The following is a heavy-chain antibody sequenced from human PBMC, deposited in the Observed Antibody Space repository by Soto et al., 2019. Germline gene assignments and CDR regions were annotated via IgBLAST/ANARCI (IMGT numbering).Heavy chain of an antibody. CDR3: TIGSWSGEVFDI. D-gene: IGHD2-21*01. J-gene: IGHJ3*02. CDR2: IIPMLGIA. CDR1: GGTFSTYS. V-gene: IGHV1-69*02. Sequence: QVQLVQSGAEVKKPGSAVKVSCKDSGGTFSTYSMFWVRQAPGQGLEWMGRIIPMLGIANYAQKLQGRVTITADKYTGTAYMELSSLRSEDTALYYCTIGSWSGEVFDIWGQGTMVTVSS.